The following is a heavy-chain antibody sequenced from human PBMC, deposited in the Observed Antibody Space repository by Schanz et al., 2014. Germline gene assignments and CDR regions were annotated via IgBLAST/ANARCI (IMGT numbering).Heavy chain of an antibody. CDR2: ISGGGGTT. D-gene: IGHD3-10*01. Sequence: EVHLLDSGGGLVQPGGSLRLSCAASGFSFSSYAMGWVRQAPGKGLEWVSAISGGGGTTYYTDSVKGRFTISRDNSKSTLYLQMNSLRAEDAAVYYCARIGGSVFDYWAQGTLVTDSS. CDR1: GFSFSSYA. CDR3: ARIGGSVFDY. J-gene: IGHJ4*02. V-gene: IGHV3-23*01.